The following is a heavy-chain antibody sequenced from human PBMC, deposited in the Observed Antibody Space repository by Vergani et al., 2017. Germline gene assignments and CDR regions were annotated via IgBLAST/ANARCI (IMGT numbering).Heavy chain of an antibody. CDR3: ARLNDDYMRLTEY. V-gene: IGHV4-4*03. J-gene: IGHJ4*02. D-gene: IGHD4-17*01. CDR1: GGSIRGTNW. CDR2: IYHSGRT. Sequence: QVQLQESGPGLVKPPGTLSLTCAVSGGSIRGTNWWSWVRQSPGKGLDWIGEIYHSGRTNYNPSLKSRVTISVNKSKNQFSLKLSSVTAADTAVYYCARLNDDYMRLTEYWGQGTLVAVSS.